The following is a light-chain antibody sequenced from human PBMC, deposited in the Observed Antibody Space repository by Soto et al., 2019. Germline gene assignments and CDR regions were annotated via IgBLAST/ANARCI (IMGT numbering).Light chain of an antibody. CDR1: SSDVGGYNY. Sequence: QSVLTQPPSASGSPGQSVTISCTGTSSDVGGYNYVSWYQQHPGKVPKLMIYEVTKRPSGVPDRFSGSKSGDTASLTVSGLQAEDEADYYCSSYAGSNNYVFGTGNKVTVL. CDR3: SSYAGSNNYV. V-gene: IGLV2-8*01. J-gene: IGLJ1*01. CDR2: EVT.